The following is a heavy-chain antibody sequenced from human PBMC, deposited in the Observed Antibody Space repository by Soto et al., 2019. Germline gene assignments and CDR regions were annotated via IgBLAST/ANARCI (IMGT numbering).Heavy chain of an antibody. V-gene: IGHV4-59*12. CDR1: GGSITTSY. D-gene: IGHD2-2*01. CDR3: ARRECSSASCYQSNWFDP. J-gene: IGHJ5*02. CDR2: IYYSGST. Sequence: SETLSLTCAVSGGSITTSYWTWTRQPPGEGLEWIGYIYYSGSTYYNPSLKSRVTISIDTSKNQLSLRLTSVTAADTAVYYCARRECSSASCYQSNWFDPWGQGTLVTVSS.